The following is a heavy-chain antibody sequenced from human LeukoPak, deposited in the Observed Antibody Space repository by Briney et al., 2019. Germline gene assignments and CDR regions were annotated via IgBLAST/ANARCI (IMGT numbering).Heavy chain of an antibody. D-gene: IGHD4-17*01. V-gene: IGHV3-15*01. CDR3: TPNIGMTTVTKGFD. J-gene: IGHJ4*02. CDR1: GFTFSSAW. Sequence: GGSLRPSCAASGFTFSSAWMSWVRQAPGKGLEWVGRIKSKTDGGTIDYAAPLKGRFTISRDDSKNTVYLQMNSLKTEDTAVYYCTPNIGMTTVTKGFDWGQGTLVTVSS. CDR2: IKSKTDGGTI.